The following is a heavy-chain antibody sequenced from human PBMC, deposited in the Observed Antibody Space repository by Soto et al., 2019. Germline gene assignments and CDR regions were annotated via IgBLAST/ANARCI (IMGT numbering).Heavy chain of an antibody. CDR1: GDSISSSYW. CDR3: ARVSGSYYYGMDV. D-gene: IGHD3-10*01. V-gene: IGHV4-4*02. CDR2: IYHSGST. J-gene: IGHJ6*02. Sequence: QVQLQESGPGLVKPSGTLSLTCAVSGDSISSSYWWSWVRQPPGKGLEWIGEIYHSGSTNYNPSLKPRVTISVDKSKNQFSLKLSSVTAADTAVYYCARVSGSYYYGMDVWGQGTTVTVSS.